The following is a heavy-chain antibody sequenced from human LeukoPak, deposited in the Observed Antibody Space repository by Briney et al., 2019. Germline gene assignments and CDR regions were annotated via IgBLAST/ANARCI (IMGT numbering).Heavy chain of an antibody. CDR1: GFTFSSYA. V-gene: IGHV3-30*04. J-gene: IGHJ3*02. CDR2: VSYDGSNK. D-gene: IGHD3-22*01. Sequence: GGSLRLSCAASGFTFSSYAMHWVRQAPGKGLEWVAVVSYDGSNKYYADSVKGRFTISRDNSKNTLYLQMNSLRAEDTAVYYCARDPPYYYDSSGYFGAFDIWGQGTMVTVSS. CDR3: ARDPPYYYDSSGYFGAFDI.